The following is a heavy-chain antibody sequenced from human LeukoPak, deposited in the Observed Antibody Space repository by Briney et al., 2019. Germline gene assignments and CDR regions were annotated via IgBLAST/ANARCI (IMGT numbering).Heavy chain of an antibody. CDR3: ARGPAAGDNWFDP. D-gene: IGHD6-13*01. V-gene: IGHV4-4*02. Sequence: SETLSLTCAVSGGSISSSNWWSWVRQPPGKGLEWIGEIYHSGSTNYNPSLKSRVTISVDKSKNQFSLKLSSVTAADTAVYYCARGPAAGDNWFDPWGQGTLVTVSS. CDR2: IYHSGST. J-gene: IGHJ5*02. CDR1: GGSISSSNW.